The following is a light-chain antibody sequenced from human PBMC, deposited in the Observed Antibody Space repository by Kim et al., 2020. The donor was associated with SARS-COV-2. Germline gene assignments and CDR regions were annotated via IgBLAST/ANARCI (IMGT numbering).Light chain of an antibody. J-gene: IGLJ2*01. V-gene: IGLV3-25*03. Sequence: PGQTARITCSGNALSKQYTNGYQQKTGQAPVLVIYRDTERPSGIPERLSGSTSGTTVTLTLSGVQAEDEAVYYCQSADTSGSYRLFGGGTQLTVL. CDR2: RDT. CDR1: ALSKQY. CDR3: QSADTSGSYRL.